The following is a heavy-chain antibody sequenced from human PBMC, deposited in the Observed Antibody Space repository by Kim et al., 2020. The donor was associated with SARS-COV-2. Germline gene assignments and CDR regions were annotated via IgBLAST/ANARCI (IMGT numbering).Heavy chain of an antibody. CDR3: AKGPHYSGYVLTPFDY. Sequence: SVKGRFTISEDNSKNTLNLQKNSLRAEDTAVYYCAKGPHYSGYVLTPFDYWGQGTLVTVSS. V-gene: IGHV3-23*01. J-gene: IGHJ4*02. D-gene: IGHD5-12*01.